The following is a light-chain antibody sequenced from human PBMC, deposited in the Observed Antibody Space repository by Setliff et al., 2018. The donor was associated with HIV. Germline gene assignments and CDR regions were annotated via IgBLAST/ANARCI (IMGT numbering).Light chain of an antibody. V-gene: IGLV2-11*01. CDR1: SGDFGSYDY. J-gene: IGLJ2*01. Sequence: QSALTQPRSVSGSPGQSVNISCTGTSGDFGSYDYVSWYQHHPGKAPKLMIYDVSKRPSGVPDRFSGSRSDNTASLTISGLQAEDEADYYCCSFAGSYTSYVLFGGGTK. CDR2: DVS. CDR3: CSFAGSYTSYVL.